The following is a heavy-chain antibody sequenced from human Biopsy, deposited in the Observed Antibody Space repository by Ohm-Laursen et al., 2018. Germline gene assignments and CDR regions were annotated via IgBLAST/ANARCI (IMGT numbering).Heavy chain of an antibody. CDR3: AKAGRGYIDY. V-gene: IGHV3-74*01. J-gene: IGHJ4*02. Sequence: LSLTCAASGFTFSSSWMHWVRQAPGEGLEWVSRFNSDGTDTTYADSVKGRFTISRDNAKNTLYLQMNSLRVEDTAVYYCAKAGRGYIDYWGQGTLVIVSS. CDR1: GFTFSSSW. CDR2: FNSDGTDT. D-gene: IGHD5-18*01.